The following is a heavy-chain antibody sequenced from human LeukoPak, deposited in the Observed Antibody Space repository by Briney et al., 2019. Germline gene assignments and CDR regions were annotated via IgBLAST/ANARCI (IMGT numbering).Heavy chain of an antibody. CDR2: ICGSGSPM. V-gene: IGHV3-48*03. J-gene: IGHJ4*02. D-gene: IGHD6-13*01. CDR1: GFIFNNYE. Sequence: PGGSLRLSCAASGFIFNNYEMNWVRQAPGKGLEWVSSICGSGSPMYYADSVKGRFIISRDNAKDSVSLLTNSLRAEDTAVYFCARDRGISAGSDFDYWGQGTLVTVSS. CDR3: ARDRGISAGSDFDY.